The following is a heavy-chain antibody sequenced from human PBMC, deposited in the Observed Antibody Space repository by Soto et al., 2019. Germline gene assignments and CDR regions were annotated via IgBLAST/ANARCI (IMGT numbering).Heavy chain of an antibody. CDR1: GGSISSYY. CDR3: ARHVRGEWLRFFDY. V-gene: IGHV4-59*08. J-gene: IGHJ4*02. D-gene: IGHD5-12*01. Sequence: SETLSLTCTVSGGSISSYYWSWIRQPPGKGLEWIGYIYYSGSTNYNPSLKSRVTISVDTSKNQFSLKLSSVTAADTAVYYCARHVRGEWLRFFDYWGRGTLVTVSS. CDR2: IYYSGST.